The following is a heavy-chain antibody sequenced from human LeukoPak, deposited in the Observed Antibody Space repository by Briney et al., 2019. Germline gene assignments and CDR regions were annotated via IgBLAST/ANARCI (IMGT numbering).Heavy chain of an antibody. D-gene: IGHD3-10*01. V-gene: IGHV4-34*01. J-gene: IGHJ4*02. CDR3: ARGRYYGSGSYYNY. Sequence: PSETLSLTCAVYGGSFSGYYWSWIRQPPGKGLEWIGKINHSGSTNYNPSLKSRVTISVDTSKNQFSLKLSSVTAADTAVYYCARGRYYGSGSYYNYWGQGTLVTVSS. CDR1: GGSFSGYY. CDR2: INHSGST.